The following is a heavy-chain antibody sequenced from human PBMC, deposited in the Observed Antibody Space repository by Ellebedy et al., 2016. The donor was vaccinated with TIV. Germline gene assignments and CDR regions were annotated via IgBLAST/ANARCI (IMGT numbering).Heavy chain of an antibody. CDR1: GGSISNSNYY. D-gene: IGHD4-17*01. CDR3: ARRDDFGDDH. J-gene: IGHJ5*02. CDR2: IYYSGTT. V-gene: IGHV4-39*01. Sequence: MPSETLSLTCTVSGGSISNSNYYWGWIRQPPGKGLEWIGNIYYSGTTFYNPSLKSRVTISVDTSKNQLSLKVNSVTAADTAVYYCARRDDFGDDHWGQGTLVTVSS.